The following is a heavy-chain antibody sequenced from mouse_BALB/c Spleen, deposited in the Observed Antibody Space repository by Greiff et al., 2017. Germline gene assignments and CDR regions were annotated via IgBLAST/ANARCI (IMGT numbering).Heavy chain of an antibody. CDR3: ARGDYYGSPYAMDY. J-gene: IGHJ4*01. V-gene: IGHV1S34*01. D-gene: IGHD1-1*01. Sequence: LVKTGASVKISCKASGYSFTGYYMPWVKQSHGKSLEWIGYISCYNGATSYNQKFKGKATSTVDTSSSTAYMQFNSLTSEDSAVFCGARGDYYGSPYAMDYWGQGTSVTVSS. CDR1: GYSFTGYY. CDR2: ISCYNGAT.